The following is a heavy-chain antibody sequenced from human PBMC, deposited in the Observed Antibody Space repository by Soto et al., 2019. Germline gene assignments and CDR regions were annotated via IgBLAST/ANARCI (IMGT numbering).Heavy chain of an antibody. CDR1: GGSISSGGYY. CDR2: IYYSGST. D-gene: IGHD2-8*01. V-gene: IGHV4-31*03. J-gene: IGHJ4*02. CDR3: AREGFRDCTNGVCSIFDY. Sequence: SETLSLTCTVSGGSISSGGYYWSWIRQHPGKGLEWIGYIYYSGSTYYNPSLKSRVTISVDTSKNQFSLKLSSVTAADTAVYYCAREGFRDCTNGVCSIFDYWGQGTLVTVSS.